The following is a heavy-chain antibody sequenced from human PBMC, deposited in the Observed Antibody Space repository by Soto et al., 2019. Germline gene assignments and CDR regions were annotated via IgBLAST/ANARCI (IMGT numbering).Heavy chain of an antibody. V-gene: IGHV3-15*07. Sequence: GDLRHPYAGSGFTLKTGWKNVGRQPPGKGLEWVGRIKSKINGGTIDYAAPVKGRFTISRDDSKNTLYLEMNSLNTEDTAVYYCTADLPDWGAYAFDYWGQRILVTVSS. CDR1: GFTLKTGW. D-gene: IGHD3-16*01. J-gene: IGHJ4*02. CDR2: IKSKINGGTI. CDR3: TADLPDWGAYAFDY.